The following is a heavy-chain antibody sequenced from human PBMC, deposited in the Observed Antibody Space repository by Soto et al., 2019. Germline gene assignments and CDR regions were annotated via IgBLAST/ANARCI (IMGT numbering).Heavy chain of an antibody. CDR1: GYTFTSYD. V-gene: IGHV1-8*01. CDR3: AGGRSTSTYAVDTYYYMDV. CDR2: MNPNSGNT. D-gene: IGHD2-2*01. Sequence: QVQLVQSGAEVKKPGASVKVSCKASGYTFTSYDINWVRQATGQGLEWMGWMNPNSGNTGYAQKIQGRVTMTRNTSISTAYMEPGSLRSEDTAVYYWAGGRSTSTYAVDTYYYMDVWGKGTTVTVSS. J-gene: IGHJ6*03.